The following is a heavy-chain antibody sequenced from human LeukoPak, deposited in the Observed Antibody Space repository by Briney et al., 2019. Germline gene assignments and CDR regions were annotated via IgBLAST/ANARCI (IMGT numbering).Heavy chain of an antibody. V-gene: IGHV3-23*01. D-gene: IGHD6-13*01. J-gene: IGHJ4*02. CDR1: GFTFSTFA. Sequence: PGESLRLSCAASGFTFSTFAMTWVRQGPGKGLEWVSAIIGSGSSTYYADSVKGRFTISRDNSKNTLFLQMNSLRAEDTAVYYCAKDRAQQLVLDFWGQGTLVTVSS. CDR3: AKDRAQQLVLDF. CDR2: IIGSGSST.